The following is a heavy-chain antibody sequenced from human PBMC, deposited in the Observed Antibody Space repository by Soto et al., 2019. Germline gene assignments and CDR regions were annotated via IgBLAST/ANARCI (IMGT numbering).Heavy chain of an antibody. CDR3: ARDIVGGRLDAFDI. CDR2: MNPNTANT. CDR1: GYTFISYD. V-gene: IGHV1-8*02. D-gene: IGHD1-26*01. J-gene: IGHJ3*02. Sequence: GASVKVSCKASGYTFISYDINWVRQAPGQGLEWIGWMNPNTANTGFAQKFQGWVTMTRDTSISTAYMELSRLRSDDTAVYYCARDIVGGRLDAFDIWGQGTMVTVSS.